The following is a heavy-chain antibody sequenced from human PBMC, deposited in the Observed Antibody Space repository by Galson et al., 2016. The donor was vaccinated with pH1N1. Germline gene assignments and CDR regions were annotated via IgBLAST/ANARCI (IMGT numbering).Heavy chain of an antibody. V-gene: IGHV3-30*04. CDR2: ISNDGNNK. Sequence: SLRLSCAASGFTFNNYPMHWVRQAPGKGLEWVAVISNDGNNKYYADSVKGRFTISRGNSKNTLYLQMNSLRAEDTAVYYCARAVFYDVDLLDYYFDYWGQGTLVTVSS. CDR3: ARAVFYDVDLLDYYFDY. D-gene: IGHD5-12*01. CDR1: GFTFNNYP. J-gene: IGHJ4*02.